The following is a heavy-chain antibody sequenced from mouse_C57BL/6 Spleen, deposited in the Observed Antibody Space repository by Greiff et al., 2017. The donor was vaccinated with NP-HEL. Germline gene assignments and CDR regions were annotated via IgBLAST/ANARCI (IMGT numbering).Heavy chain of an antibody. CDR3: ARNRDRYYFDY. CDR1: GYTFTSYW. J-gene: IGHJ2*01. D-gene: IGHD3-3*01. Sequence: QVQLQQSGAELVKPGASVKLSCKASGYTFTSYWMQWVKQRPGQGLEWIGEIDPSDSYTNYNQKFKGKATLTVDTSSSTAYMQLSSLTSEDSAVYYCARNRDRYYFDYWGQGTTLTVSS. CDR2: IDPSDSYT. V-gene: IGHV1-50*01.